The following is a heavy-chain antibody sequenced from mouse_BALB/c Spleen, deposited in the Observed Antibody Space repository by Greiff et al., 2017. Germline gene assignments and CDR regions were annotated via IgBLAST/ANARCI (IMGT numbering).Heavy chain of an antibody. CDR2: ISSGGSYT. D-gene: IGHD4-1*01. V-gene: IGHV5-9-3*01. CDR3: ARRDNWGYFDY. J-gene: IGHJ2*01. Sequence: EVKLVESGGGLVKPGGSLKLSCAASGFTFSSYAMSWVRQTPEKRLEWVATISSGGSYTYYPDSVKGRFTISRDNAKNTLYLQMSSLRSEDTAMYYCARRDNWGYFDYWGQGTTLTVSS. CDR1: GFTFSSYA.